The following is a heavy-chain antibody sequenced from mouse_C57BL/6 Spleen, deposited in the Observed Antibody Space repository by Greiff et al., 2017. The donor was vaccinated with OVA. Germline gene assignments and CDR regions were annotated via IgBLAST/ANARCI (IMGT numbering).Heavy chain of an antibody. D-gene: IGHD1-1*01. J-gene: IGHJ3*01. CDR3: ARAFITTVVPFAY. Sequence: ESGPGLVKPSQSLSLTCSVTGYSITSGYYWNWIRQFPGNKLEWMGYISYDGSNNYNPSLKNRISITRDTSKNQFFLKLNSVTTEDTATYYCARAFITTVVPFAYWGQGTLVTVSA. CDR2: ISYDGSN. CDR1: GYSITSGYY. V-gene: IGHV3-6*01.